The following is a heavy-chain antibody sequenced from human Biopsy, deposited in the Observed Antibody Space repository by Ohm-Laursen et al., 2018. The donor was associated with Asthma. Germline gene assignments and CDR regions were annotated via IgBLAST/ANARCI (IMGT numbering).Heavy chain of an antibody. CDR1: GFAVSRDY. J-gene: IGHJ4*02. CDR2: IYSGGTS. CDR3: ARGDSSNWSHYYFDY. Sequence: SLRLSCTASGFAVSRDYMFWVRQAPGKGLEWVSVIYSGGTSHTADSVRGRSTISRDYSKNTLYLRMHSLRAEDTAVYYCARGDSSNWSHYYFDYCGQGTLVTVSS. D-gene: IGHD3-22*01. V-gene: IGHV3-53*01.